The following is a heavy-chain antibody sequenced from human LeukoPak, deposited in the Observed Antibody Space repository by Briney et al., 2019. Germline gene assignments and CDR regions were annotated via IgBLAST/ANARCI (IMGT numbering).Heavy chain of an antibody. V-gene: IGHV4-39*07. J-gene: IGHJ4*02. Sequence: SETLSLTCTVSGGSIRSSTYYWGWIRQPPGKGLEWIGSIYHSGITYYNPSLMSRVSISVDTSKNQFSLKLSSVTAADTAVYYCARSTRSDYWGQGTLVTVSS. CDR1: GGSIRSSTYY. CDR2: IYHSGIT. D-gene: IGHD2-2*01. CDR3: ARSTRSDY.